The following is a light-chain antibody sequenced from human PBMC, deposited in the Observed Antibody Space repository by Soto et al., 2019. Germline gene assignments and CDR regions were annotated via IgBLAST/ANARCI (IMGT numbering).Light chain of an antibody. CDR1: QSVNKH. Sequence: EIVLTQSPATLSVSPGERATLSCRASQSVNKHLAWYQQKPGQAPRLLIYGTSSRATGIPDRFSGSGSGTDFTLTISRLEPEDFAVYYCQQYGNSPITFGQGTRLEIK. CDR2: GTS. J-gene: IGKJ5*01. V-gene: IGKV3-20*01. CDR3: QQYGNSPIT.